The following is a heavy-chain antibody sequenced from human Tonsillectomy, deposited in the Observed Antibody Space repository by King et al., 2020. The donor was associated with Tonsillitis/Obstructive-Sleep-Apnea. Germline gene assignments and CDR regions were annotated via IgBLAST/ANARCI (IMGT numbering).Heavy chain of an antibody. CDR1: GGSFSGYY. D-gene: IGHD3-3*01. J-gene: IGHJ4*02. Sequence: VQLQQWGAGLLKPSETLSLTCAVYGGSFSGYYWSWIRQPPGKGLEWIGEINHSGSTNYNPSLKGRVTISVDTSKNQFSLKLSSVTAADTAVYYCARGEGYYDFWSGYYFDYWGQGTLVTVSS. CDR2: INHSGST. CDR3: ARGEGYYDFWSGYYFDY. V-gene: IGHV4-34*01.